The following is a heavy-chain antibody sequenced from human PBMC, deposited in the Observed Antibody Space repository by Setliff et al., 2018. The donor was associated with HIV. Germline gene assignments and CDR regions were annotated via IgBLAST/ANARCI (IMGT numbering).Heavy chain of an antibody. V-gene: IGHV2-5*01. D-gene: IGHD5-12*01. CDR2: IYWSDQR. Sequence: SGPTLVNPTETLTLTCIFSGFSLQTSGQGVGWIRQTPGKALECLALIYWSDQRYYRPSLNKRLTVSKDSSKTQVFFRMTDMDPSDTGTYFCAHFPAQYSGKEWALDYWGQGRVVTVSS. J-gene: IGHJ4*02. CDR1: GFSLQTSGQG. CDR3: AHFPAQYSGKEWALDY.